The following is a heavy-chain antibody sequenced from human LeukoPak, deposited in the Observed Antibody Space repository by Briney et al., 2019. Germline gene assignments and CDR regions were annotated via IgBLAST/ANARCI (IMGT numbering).Heavy chain of an antibody. V-gene: IGHV1-2*02. CDR2: INPNTGGT. CDR1: GYTFTGYY. D-gene: IGHD3-16*02. Sequence: ASVKVSCKASGYTFTGYYIHWVRQAPGQGLEWLGWINPNTGGTNYAQKLQGRVTMTTDTSTSTAYMELRSLRSDDTAYYYCARTMITFGGVIALFDYWGQGNLVTVSS. J-gene: IGHJ4*02. CDR3: ARTMITFGGVIALFDY.